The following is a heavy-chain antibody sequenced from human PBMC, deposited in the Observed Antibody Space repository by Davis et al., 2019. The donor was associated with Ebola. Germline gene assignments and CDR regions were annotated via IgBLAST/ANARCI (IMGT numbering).Heavy chain of an antibody. CDR3: ARSQKSEYCSSTSCSLYYYGMDV. D-gene: IGHD2-2*01. CDR1: GGSISSYY. V-gene: IGHV4-59*08. J-gene: IGHJ6*02. CDR2: IYYSGST. Sequence: MPSETLSLTCTVSGGSISSYYWSWIRQPPGKGLEWIGYIYYSGSTNYNPSLKSRVTISVDTSKNQFSLKLSSVTAADTAVYYCARSQKSEYCSSTSCSLYYYGMDVWGQGTTVTVSS.